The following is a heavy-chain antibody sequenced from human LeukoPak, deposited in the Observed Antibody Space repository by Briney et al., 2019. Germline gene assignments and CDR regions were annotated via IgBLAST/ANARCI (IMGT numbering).Heavy chain of an antibody. Sequence: KSSQTLSLTCTVSGGSISSGSYYWSWIRQPAGKGLEWIGRIYTSGSTNYNPSLKSRVTISVDTSKNQFSLKLSSVTAADTAVYYCARGYYGDYASNWFDLWGQGALVTVSS. CDR1: GGSISSGSYY. CDR2: IYTSGST. V-gene: IGHV4-61*02. CDR3: ARGYYGDYASNWFDL. J-gene: IGHJ5*02. D-gene: IGHD4-17*01.